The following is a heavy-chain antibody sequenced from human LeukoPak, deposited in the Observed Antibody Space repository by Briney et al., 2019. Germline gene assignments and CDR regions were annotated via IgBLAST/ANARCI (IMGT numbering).Heavy chain of an antibody. J-gene: IGHJ3*02. V-gene: IGHV4-39*07. CDR3: AREWSSGPSREGAFDI. CDR2: IYYSGST. CDR1: GGSISSYY. D-gene: IGHD3-22*01. Sequence: SETLSLTCTFSGGSISSYYWGWIRQPPGKGLEWIGSIYYSGSTYYNPSLKSRVTISVDTSKNQFSLKLSSVTAADTAVYYCAREWSSGPSREGAFDIWGQGTMVTVSS.